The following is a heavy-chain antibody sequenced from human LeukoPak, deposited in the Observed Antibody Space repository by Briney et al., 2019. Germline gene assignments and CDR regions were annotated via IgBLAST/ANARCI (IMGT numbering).Heavy chain of an antibody. D-gene: IGHD6-6*01. CDR2: IKEDGSEK. V-gene: IGHV3-7*01. CDR3: TRGDSSSKIDY. Sequence: GGSLRLSCAASGFISRGYWMSWVRQAPGKGLEWVANIKEDGSEKYYVDSVKGRFTISRDNAKNSLNLQMDSLRVEDTAVYYCTRGDSSSKIDYWGQGTLVTVSS. J-gene: IGHJ4*02. CDR1: GFISRGYW.